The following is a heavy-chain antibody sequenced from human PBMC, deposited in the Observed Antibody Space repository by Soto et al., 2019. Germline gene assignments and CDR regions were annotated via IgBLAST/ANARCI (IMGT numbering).Heavy chain of an antibody. CDR1: GVSIKSGGYY. J-gene: IGHJ4*02. V-gene: IGHV4-31*03. CDR2: IYYTGST. CDR3: ATQPRYDSSGYFYY. D-gene: IGHD3-22*01. Sequence: PSETLSLTCSVSGVSIKSGGYYWTCIRQLPGKGLEWIGDIYYTGSTFYHPSLKTRVTLSMDSSKNQFSLNLGSVTAADTAVYYCATQPRYDSSGYFYYWGQGTQVTVPS.